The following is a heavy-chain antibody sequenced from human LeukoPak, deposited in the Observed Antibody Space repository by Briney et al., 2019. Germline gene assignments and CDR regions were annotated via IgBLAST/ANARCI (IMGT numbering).Heavy chain of an antibody. CDR3: AKEDCSGGSCYSRALGAFDI. V-gene: IGHV3-30*18. Sequence: GGSLRLSCAASGFTFSSYGMHWVRQAPGKGLEWVAVISYDGSNKYYADSVKGRFTISRDNSKNTLYLRMNSLRAEGTAVYYCAKEDCSGGSCYSRALGAFDIWGQGTMVTVSS. D-gene: IGHD2-15*01. J-gene: IGHJ3*02. CDR2: ISYDGSNK. CDR1: GFTFSSYG.